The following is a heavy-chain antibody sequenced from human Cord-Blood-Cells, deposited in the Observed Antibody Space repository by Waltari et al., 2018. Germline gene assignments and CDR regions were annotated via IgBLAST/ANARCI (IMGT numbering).Heavy chain of an antibody. CDR3: ARDKQAARDAFDI. J-gene: IGHJ3*02. D-gene: IGHD6-6*01. CDR2: IKQDGSEK. V-gene: IGHV3-7*01. CDR1: GFSFRSYW. Sequence: EVQLVESGGGLVQPGGSLRLSRAASGFSFRSYWLRWVRQAPGKGLEWVANIKQDGSEKYYVDSVKGRFTISRDNAKNSLYLQMNSLRAEDTAVYYCARDKQAARDAFDIWGQGTMVTVSS.